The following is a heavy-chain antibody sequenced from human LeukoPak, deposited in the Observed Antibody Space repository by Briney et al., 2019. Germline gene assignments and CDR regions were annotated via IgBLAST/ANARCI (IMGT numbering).Heavy chain of an antibody. J-gene: IGHJ4*02. D-gene: IGHD2-21*02. CDR2: ISSSRSTI. CDR1: GFTFRDYY. Sequence: GGSLRLACAASGFTFRDYYISWSREAPGKRLGWGSGISSSRSTIFYADSVKGRFPISRDNTKSSLFLQMNSLRAEDTAVYYCARVNRVTAIQELDYWGQGTLVTVSS. CDR3: ARVNRVTAIQELDY. V-gene: IGHV3-11*01.